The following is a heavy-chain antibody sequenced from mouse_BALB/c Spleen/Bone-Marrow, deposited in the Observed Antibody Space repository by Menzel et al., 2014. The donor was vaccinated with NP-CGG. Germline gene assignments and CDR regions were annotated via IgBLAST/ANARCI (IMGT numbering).Heavy chain of an antibody. CDR3: TRRAYGGSYGFAY. Sequence: QVQLQQSGAELAKPGASVKMSCKASGYTFTNYWMHWVKQRPGQGLEWIGYINPSTGYTEYNQKFKDKATLTADKSSSTAYMQLSSLTSEDSSVFYCTRRAYGGSYGFAYRGQGTLVTVSA. V-gene: IGHV1-7*01. D-gene: IGHD1-1*01. CDR2: INPSTGYT. J-gene: IGHJ3*01. CDR1: GYTFTNYW.